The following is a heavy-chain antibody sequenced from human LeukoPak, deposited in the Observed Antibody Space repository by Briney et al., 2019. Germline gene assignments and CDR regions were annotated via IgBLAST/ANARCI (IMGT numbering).Heavy chain of an antibody. CDR3: ASVGGNSKWFDP. J-gene: IGHJ5*02. V-gene: IGHV4-59*01. Sequence: PSETLSLTCIVGSAFLTLYYRRWVRQPPGKGLEWIGYIYYSGSTNYNPSLKSRLTISVEWTKNQFSLKMRSVTTVRQIVYYCASVGGNSKWFDPWGQGTLVTVSS. CDR1: SAFLTLYY. CDR2: IYYSGST. D-gene: IGHD4-23*01.